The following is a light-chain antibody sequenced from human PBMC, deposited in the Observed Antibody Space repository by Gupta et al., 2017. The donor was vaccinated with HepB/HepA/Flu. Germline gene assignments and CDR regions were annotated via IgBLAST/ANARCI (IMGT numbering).Light chain of an antibody. V-gene: IGLV1-47*02. CDR1: SSNIGSNY. Sequence: QSVLTQPPSASGTPRQRVTISCSGSSSNIGSNYVYWYQQLPGTAPKLLIYSNNQRPSGVPDRFSGSKSGTSASLAIXGXRSEDEXDYYCAAWDDSLSGVVFGGGTKLTVL. CDR3: AAWDDSLSGVV. J-gene: IGLJ2*01. CDR2: SNN.